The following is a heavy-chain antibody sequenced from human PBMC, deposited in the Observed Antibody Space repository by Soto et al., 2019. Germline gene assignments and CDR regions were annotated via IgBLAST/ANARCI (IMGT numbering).Heavy chain of an antibody. CDR3: ASGSYFMHSHFSYYFDY. CDR1: GGTFSSYA. V-gene: IGHV1-69*12. D-gene: IGHD1-26*01. CDR2: IIPIFGTA. Sequence: VQLVQSGAEVKKPGSSVKVSCKASGGTFSSYAISWVRQAPGQGLEWMGGIIPIFGTANYAQKFQGRVTITADESTSTAYMELSSLRSEDTAVYYCASGSYFMHSHFSYYFDYWGQGTLVTVSS. J-gene: IGHJ4*02.